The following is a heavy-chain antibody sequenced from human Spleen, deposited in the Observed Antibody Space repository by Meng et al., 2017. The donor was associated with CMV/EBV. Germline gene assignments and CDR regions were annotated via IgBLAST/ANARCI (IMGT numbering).Heavy chain of an antibody. J-gene: IGHJ3*02. V-gene: IGHV3-9*01. D-gene: IGHD2/OR15-2a*01. CDR2: ISWSSGTI. Sequence: SLKISCVASGFTFDDYAMHWVRQAPGKGLEWVSGISWSSGTIVYADSVKGRFTISRDNAKNSLYLQMNSLRAEDTAVYFCARVHTFGLGAFDIWGQGTMVTVSS. CDR1: GFTFDDYA. CDR3: ARVHTFGLGAFDI.